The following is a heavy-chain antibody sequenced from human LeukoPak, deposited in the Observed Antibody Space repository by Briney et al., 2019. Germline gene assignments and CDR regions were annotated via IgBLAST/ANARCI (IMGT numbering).Heavy chain of an antibody. CDR3: ASRELVRHGSGSQIFATDYGMDV. CDR1: GFTFSSYW. Sequence: GGSLRLSCAASGFTFSSYWMHWVRQAPGKGLEWVAFIWYDGSTTFYAASGKGRSTISRDNSKNTLYLQMNGLRAEDTAVYYCASRELVRHGSGSQIFATDYGMDVWGQGTTAIVSS. D-gene: IGHD3-10*01. J-gene: IGHJ6*02. CDR2: IWYDGSTT. V-gene: IGHV3-33*08.